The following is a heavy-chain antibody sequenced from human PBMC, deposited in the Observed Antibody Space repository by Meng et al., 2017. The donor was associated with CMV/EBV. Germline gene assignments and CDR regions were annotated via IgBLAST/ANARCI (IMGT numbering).Heavy chain of an antibody. V-gene: IGHV3-21*01. J-gene: IGHJ4*02. CDR1: GFTFSSYS. D-gene: IGHD2-8*01. CDR2: ISGSSSYI. Sequence: GGSLRLSCAASGFTFSSYSMNWVRQAPGKGLEWVSSISGSSSYIYYADSVKGRFTISRDNAKNSLYLQMNSLRAEDTAVYYCAREPYCTNGVCFLDYWGQGTLVTVSS. CDR3: AREPYCTNGVCFLDY.